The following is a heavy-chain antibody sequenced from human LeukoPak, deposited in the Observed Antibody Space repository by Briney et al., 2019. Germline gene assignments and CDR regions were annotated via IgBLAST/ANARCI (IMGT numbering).Heavy chain of an antibody. V-gene: IGHV3-33*06. CDR2: IWYDGSNK. D-gene: IGHD6-6*01. Sequence: PGGSLRLSCAASGFTFSSYGMHWVRQAPGKGLEWVAVIWYDGSNKYYADSVKGRFAISRDNSKNTLYLQMNSLRAEDTAVYYCAKISSYYMDVWGKGTTVTVSS. CDR1: GFTFSSYG. J-gene: IGHJ6*03. CDR3: AKISSYYMDV.